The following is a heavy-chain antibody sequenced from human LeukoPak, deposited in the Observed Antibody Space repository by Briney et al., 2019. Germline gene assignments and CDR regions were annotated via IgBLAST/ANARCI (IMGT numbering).Heavy chain of an antibody. J-gene: IGHJ4*02. CDR2: IYSGGTT. CDR1: GFTVSNNY. CDR3: ARSGAPTPDY. Sequence: GGSLRLSCAASGFTVSNNYMTWVRQAPGKGLEWVSVIYSGGTTYSADSVKARFTISRDNSRNTVYLQMNTLRAEDTAVYYCARSGAPTPDYWGQGTLVIVSS. D-gene: IGHD2-15*01. V-gene: IGHV3-66*01.